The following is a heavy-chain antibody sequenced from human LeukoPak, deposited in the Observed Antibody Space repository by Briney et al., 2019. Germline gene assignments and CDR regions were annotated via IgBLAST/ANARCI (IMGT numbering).Heavy chain of an antibody. CDR2: ISGSGGST. V-gene: IGHV3-23*01. D-gene: IGHD3-10*01. Sequence: GGSLRLSCAASGFAFSSYAMCWVRQAPGKGLEWVSAISGSGGSTYYADSVKGRFTISRDSSKNTMYLQMNRLRAEDTAVYYCAKVGFGDRYYLDYWAQGTLVTVPS. CDR1: GFAFSSYA. J-gene: IGHJ4*02. CDR3: AKVGFGDRYYLDY.